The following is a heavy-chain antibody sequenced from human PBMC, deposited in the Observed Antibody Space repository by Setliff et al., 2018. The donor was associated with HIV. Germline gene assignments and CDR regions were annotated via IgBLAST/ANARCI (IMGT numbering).Heavy chain of an antibody. D-gene: IGHD6-6*01. J-gene: IGHJ1*01. CDR2: IYYSGSIT. V-gene: IGHV4-59*08. Sequence: SETLSLTCTVSGASISDYYWSWIRQPPGKGLEWIGSIYYSGSITRYNPSLKSRVNIPVDTSKNQFSLKLSSVTAADTAVYYCASRHSSSFGAYFQHWGQGTLVTVSS. CDR3: ASRHSSSFGAYFQH. CDR1: GASISDYY.